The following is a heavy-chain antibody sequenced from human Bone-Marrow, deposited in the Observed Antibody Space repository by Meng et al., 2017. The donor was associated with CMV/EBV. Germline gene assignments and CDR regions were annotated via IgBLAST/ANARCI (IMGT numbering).Heavy chain of an antibody. J-gene: IGHJ4*02. CDR3: AVRYHDY. CDR2: IQYDGSNK. D-gene: IGHD3-9*01. Sequence: GGSLRLSCAASGFTFSSYGMHWVRQAPGKGLEWVAFIQYDGSNKYYADSVKGRFTISRDNSKNTLYLQMNSLRAEDTAVYYCAVRYHDYWGQGTLVTVSS. V-gene: IGHV3-30*02. CDR1: GFTFSSYG.